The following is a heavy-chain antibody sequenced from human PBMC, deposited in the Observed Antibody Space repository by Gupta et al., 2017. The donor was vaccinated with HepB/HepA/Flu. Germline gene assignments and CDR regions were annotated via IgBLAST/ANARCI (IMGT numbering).Heavy chain of an antibody. J-gene: IGHJ4*02. D-gene: IGHD2-15*01. Sequence: QILLVESGGGVVQSGSSLRLSCAASGFVFRGSGFHWVRQAPGKGLEWVAIIWNDGRKKYYADSVKGRFTIARDDPSNTVYLQMNSLRADDTAIYYCAKVKGSCSGGDCYGDYWGQGTRGTVSS. CDR3: AKVKGSCSGGDCYGDY. CDR1: GFVFRGSG. V-gene: IGHV3-33*06. CDR2: IWNDGRKK.